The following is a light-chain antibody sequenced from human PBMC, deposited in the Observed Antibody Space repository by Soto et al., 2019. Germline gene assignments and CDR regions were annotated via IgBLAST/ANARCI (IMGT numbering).Light chain of an antibody. CDR1: SGDVGTYKY. CDR2: EVS. Sequence: QSALTQPPSASGSPGQSVTISCTGTSGDVGTYKYVSWYQQHPGKAPKFIIYEVSKRPSGVPDRFSGSKSGNTASLTVSGLQAEDEAGYYCTSYAGSNNWMFGGGTKLTVL. CDR3: TSYAGSNNWM. V-gene: IGLV2-8*01. J-gene: IGLJ3*02.